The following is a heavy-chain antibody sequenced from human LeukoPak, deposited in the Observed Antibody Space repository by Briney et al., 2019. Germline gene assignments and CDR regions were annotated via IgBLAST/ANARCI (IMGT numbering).Heavy chain of an antibody. J-gene: IGHJ4*02. V-gene: IGHV4-38-2*02. D-gene: IGHD6-6*01. CDR2: VYHGGSS. CDR3: ARRVGSSDCFDY. Sequence: SETLSLTCTVSGYSISSGFYWGWIRPPPGKGLEWIGNVYHGGSSYYNPSLKGRVTISVDTSKNQFSLNLYSVTAADTAVYYCARRVGSSDCFDYWGQGTLVTVSS. CDR1: GYSISSGFY.